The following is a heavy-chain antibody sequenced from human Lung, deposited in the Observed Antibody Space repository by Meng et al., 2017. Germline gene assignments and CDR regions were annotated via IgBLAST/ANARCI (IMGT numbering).Heavy chain of an antibody. CDR2: INHSGST. CDR3: ARGPTTMAHDFDY. D-gene: IGHD4-11*01. Sequence: QGQLQQWGAGRLQPSATLSLTWFVSGGSFSDYYWSWIRQPPGKGLEWIGEINHSGSTNYNPSLESRATISVDTSQNNLSLKLSSVTAADSAVYYCARGPTTMAHDFDYWGQGTLVTVSS. CDR1: GGSFSDYY. V-gene: IGHV4-34*01. J-gene: IGHJ4*02.